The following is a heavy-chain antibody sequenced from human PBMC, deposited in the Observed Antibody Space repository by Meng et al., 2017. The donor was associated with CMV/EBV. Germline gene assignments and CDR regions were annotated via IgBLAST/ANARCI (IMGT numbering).Heavy chain of an antibody. CDR3: AKDIRGRFLEWLPSAGRAFDI. CDR1: GFTFDDYA. J-gene: IGHJ3*02. V-gene: IGHV3-9*01. Sequence: SLKISCAASGFTFDDYAMHWVRQAPGKGLEWVSGISWNSCSIGYADSVKGRFTISRDNAKNSLYLQMNSLRAEDTALYYCAKDIRGRFLEWLPSAGRAFDIWGQRTMVTVSS. D-gene: IGHD3-3*01. CDR2: ISWNSCSI.